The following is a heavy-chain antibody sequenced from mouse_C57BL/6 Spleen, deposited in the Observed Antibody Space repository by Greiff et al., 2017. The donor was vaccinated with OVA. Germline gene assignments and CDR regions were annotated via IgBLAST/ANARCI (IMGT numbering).Heavy chain of an antibody. D-gene: IGHD1-1*01. V-gene: IGHV1-42*01. CDR2: INPSTGGT. CDR1: GYSFTGYY. CDR3: ARSATVVGRFAY. J-gene: IGHJ3*01. Sequence: EVQLQQSGPELVKPGASVKISCKASGYSFTGYYMNWVKQSPEKSLEWIGEINPSTGGTTYNQKFKAKATLTVDKSSSTAYMQLKSLTSEDSAVYYCARSATVVGRFAYWGQGTLVTVSA.